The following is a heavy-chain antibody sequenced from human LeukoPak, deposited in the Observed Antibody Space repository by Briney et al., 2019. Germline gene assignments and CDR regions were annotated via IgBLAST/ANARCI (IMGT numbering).Heavy chain of an antibody. CDR1: GFTFSSYW. V-gene: IGHV3-7*03. D-gene: IGHD3-10*01. Sequence: GGSLRLSCAASGFTFSSYWMSWVRQAPGKGLEWVANIKQDGSEKYYVGSVKGRFTISRDNAKNSLYLQMNSLRAEDTAVYYCARVFPYGRGAFDIWGQGTMVTVSS. CDR2: IKQDGSEK. J-gene: IGHJ3*02. CDR3: ARVFPYGRGAFDI.